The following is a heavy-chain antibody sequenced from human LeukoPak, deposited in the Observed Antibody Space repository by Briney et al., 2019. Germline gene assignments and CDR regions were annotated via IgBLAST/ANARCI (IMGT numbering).Heavy chain of an antibody. CDR1: GFTFSTYG. CDR2: ISSSGSTI. V-gene: IGHV3-48*04. J-gene: IGHJ4*02. CDR3: ARSTRLLWFGEPTSPFDT. Sequence: GGSLRLSCAASGFTFSTYGMNWVRQAPGKGLEWVSYISSSGSTIYYADSVKGRFTISRDNAKNSLYLQMNSLRAEDTAVYYWARSTRLLWFGEPTSPFDTWGQGDLVTVSS. D-gene: IGHD3-10*01.